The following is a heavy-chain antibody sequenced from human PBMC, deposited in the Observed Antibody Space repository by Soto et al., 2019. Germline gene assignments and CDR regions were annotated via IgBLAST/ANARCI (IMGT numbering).Heavy chain of an antibody. J-gene: IGHJ6*02. V-gene: IGHV4-59*01. CDR3: ARDRTIFALGAYYGMDY. CDR1: GGSISRDY. D-gene: IGHD3-3*01. Sequence: PSGTPALTCTVSGGSISRDYWSWIRQPPGKGLEWIGYIYYSGSTNYNPSLKSRVTISVDTSKNQFSLKLTSVTAADTAVYYCARDRTIFALGAYYGMDYWGEGTTGTVS. CDR2: IYYSGST.